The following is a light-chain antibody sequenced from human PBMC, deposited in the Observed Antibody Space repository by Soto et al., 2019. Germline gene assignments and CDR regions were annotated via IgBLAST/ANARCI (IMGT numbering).Light chain of an antibody. CDR1: SSDVGGYNY. CDR2: EVS. J-gene: IGLJ1*01. V-gene: IGLV2-14*01. CDR3: SSYTTSSTRV. Sequence: QSVLTQPAAVSGSPGQSITISCTGTSSDVGGYNYVSWYQQHPGKAPKLMIYEVSNRPSGVSNRFSGSKSGNTASLTISGVQAEDEADYYCSSYTTSSTRVFGTGTKATVL.